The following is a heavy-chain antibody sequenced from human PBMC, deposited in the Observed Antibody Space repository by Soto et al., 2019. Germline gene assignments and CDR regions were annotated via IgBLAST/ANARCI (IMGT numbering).Heavy chain of an antibody. J-gene: IGHJ4*02. V-gene: IGHV1-69*13. CDR3: ARGKGFTQYPD. Sequence: ASVKVSCKASGGTFSSDAISWVRQAPGQGLEWMGGIIPIFGTANYAQKFQGRVTITADESTSTAYMELSSLRSEDKAVYYCARGKGFTQYPDWGQGTLVTVSS. CDR2: IIPIFGTA. D-gene: IGHD3-10*01. CDR1: GGTFSSDA.